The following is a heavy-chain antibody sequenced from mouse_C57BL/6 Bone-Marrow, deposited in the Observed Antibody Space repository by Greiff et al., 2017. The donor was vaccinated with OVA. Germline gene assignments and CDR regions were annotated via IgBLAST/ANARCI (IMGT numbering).Heavy chain of an antibody. D-gene: IGHD1-1*01. CDR1: GFTFSDFY. J-gene: IGHJ1*03. CDR2: SRNKANDYTT. CDR3: ARDVYYGSSDWYFDV. Sequence: EVKLMESGGGLVQSGRSLRLSCATSGFTFSDFYMEWVRQAPGKGLEWIAASRNKANDYTTEYSASVKGRFIVSRDTSQSILYLQMNALRAEDTAIYYCARDVYYGSSDWYFDVWGTGTTVTVSS. V-gene: IGHV7-1*01.